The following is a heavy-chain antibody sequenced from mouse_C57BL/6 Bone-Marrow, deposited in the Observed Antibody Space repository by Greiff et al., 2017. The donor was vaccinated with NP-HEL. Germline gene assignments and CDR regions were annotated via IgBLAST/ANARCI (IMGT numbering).Heavy chain of an antibody. CDR1: GFTFSSYG. V-gene: IGHV5-6*01. CDR3: ARAGTFDY. Sequence: DVQLQESGGDLVKPGGSLKLSCAASGFTFSSYGMSWVRQTPDKRLEWVATISSGGSYTYYPDSVKGRFTISRDNAKNTLYLQMSSLKSEDTAMYYCARAGTFDYWGQGTTLTVSS. CDR2: ISSGGSYT. J-gene: IGHJ2*01. D-gene: IGHD3-3*01.